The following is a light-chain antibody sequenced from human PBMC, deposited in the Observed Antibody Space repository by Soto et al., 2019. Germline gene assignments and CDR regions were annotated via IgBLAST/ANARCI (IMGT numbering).Light chain of an antibody. CDR3: QQYNSYPYT. Sequence: DIQLTQSPSTLCASGVHRVRIPFXASQSISRWLAWHQQKPGKAPRLLMYDASNLQRGVPSRFSGSGSGTEFTLTISSLQPDDFATYYCQQYNSYPYTFGQGTKVDIK. J-gene: IGKJ2*01. CDR1: QSISRW. CDR2: DAS. V-gene: IGKV1-5*01.